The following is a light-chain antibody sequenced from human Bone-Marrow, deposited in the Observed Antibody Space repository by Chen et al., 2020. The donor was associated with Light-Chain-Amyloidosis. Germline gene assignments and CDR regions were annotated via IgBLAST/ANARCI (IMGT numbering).Light chain of an antibody. CDR3: QSADSSGTYEVI. CDR1: DLPTKY. V-gene: IGLV3-25*03. Sequence: SYELTQPPSVSVSPGQTARITCSGDDLPTKYAYWYQQKPGQAPVLVIHRDTERPSGISERFSGDSSGTKATLTISGVQAEDEADYHCQSADSSGTYEVIFGGGTKLTVL. J-gene: IGLJ2*01. CDR2: RDT.